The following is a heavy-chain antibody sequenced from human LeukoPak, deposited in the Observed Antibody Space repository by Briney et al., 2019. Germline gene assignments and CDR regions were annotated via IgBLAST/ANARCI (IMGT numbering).Heavy chain of an antibody. Sequence: GGSLRLSCVDSGLSFATYWMSWVRQAPGKGLEWVANINRDGSEKYYVDSVKGRFTISRDNAKNSLYLQMNSLRAEDTAVYYCASEIRYCSGGTCYPDYFDNWGQGTLVTVSS. CDR3: ASEIRYCSGGTCYPDYFDN. J-gene: IGHJ4*02. V-gene: IGHV3-7*01. CDR1: GLSFATYW. CDR2: INRDGSEK. D-gene: IGHD2-15*01.